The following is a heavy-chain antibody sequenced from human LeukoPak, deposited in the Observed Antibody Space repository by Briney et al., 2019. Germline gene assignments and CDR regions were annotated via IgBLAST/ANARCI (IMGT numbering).Heavy chain of an antibody. Sequence: GGSLRLSCAASGFTFDDYGMSWVRQAPGKGLEWVSGINWNGDSVGYADSVKGRFTISRDNAKNSLYLQMNSLRDEDTAVYYCARDQGRLPPDILEPFDYWGQGTLVTVSS. V-gene: IGHV3-20*04. CDR2: INWNGDSV. CDR1: GFTFDDYG. J-gene: IGHJ4*02. CDR3: ARDQGRLPPDILEPFDY. D-gene: IGHD1-1*01.